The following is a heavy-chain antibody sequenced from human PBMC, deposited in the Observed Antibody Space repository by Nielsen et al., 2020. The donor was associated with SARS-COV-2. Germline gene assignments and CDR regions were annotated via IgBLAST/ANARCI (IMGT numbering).Heavy chain of an antibody. CDR3: AREMGSYSSSWPDAFDI. J-gene: IGHJ3*02. D-gene: IGHD6-13*01. CDR1: GFTFSSYG. Sequence: GGSLRLSCAASGFTFSSYGMHWVRQAPGKGLEGVAVISYDGSNKYYADSVKGRFTISRDNSKNTLYLQMNSLRAEDTAVYYCAREMGSYSSSWPDAFDIWGQGTMVTVSS. CDR2: ISYDGSNK. V-gene: IGHV3-30*03.